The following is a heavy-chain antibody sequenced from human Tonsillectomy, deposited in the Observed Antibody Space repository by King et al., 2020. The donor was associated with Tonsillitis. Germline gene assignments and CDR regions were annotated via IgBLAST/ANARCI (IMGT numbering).Heavy chain of an antibody. V-gene: IGHV1-2*02. CDR2: VNPNSGAT. D-gene: IGHD3-22*01. Sequence: QLVQSGAEVKKPGASVKVSCKASGYTFTGYYMHWVRQAPGQGLEWMGWVNPNSGATNYAQKFQGRVTMTRETSISTAYMELSRLRSDDTAVYYCARSGGGYYYDSSGFAFDIWGQGTMVTVSS. CDR3: ARSGGGYYYDSSGFAFDI. J-gene: IGHJ3*02. CDR1: GYTFTGYY.